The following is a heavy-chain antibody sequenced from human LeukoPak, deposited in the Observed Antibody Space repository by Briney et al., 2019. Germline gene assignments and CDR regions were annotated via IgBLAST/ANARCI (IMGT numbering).Heavy chain of an antibody. CDR2: IYYSGST. D-gene: IGHD2-21*01. V-gene: IGHV4-39*01. CDR3: ARIEGLFNYYYGMDV. CDR1: GGSISSSSYY. J-gene: IGHJ6*02. Sequence: KASETLSLTCTVSGGSISSSSYYWGWIRQPPGKGLEWIVSIYYSGSTYYNPSLKSRVTISVDTSKNQFSLKLSSVTAADTAVYYCARIEGLFNYYYGMDVWGQGTTVTVSS.